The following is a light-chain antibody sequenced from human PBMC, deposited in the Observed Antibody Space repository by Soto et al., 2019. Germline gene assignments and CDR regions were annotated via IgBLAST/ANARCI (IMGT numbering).Light chain of an antibody. J-gene: IGLJ2*01. CDR2: DVS. CDR3: SAYTSGSTRV. Sequence: QSALTQPASVSGSPGQSITMSCTGTSSDVGGYNYVSWYQQHPGKAPKLMIYDVSNRPSGGSNRFSGSKYGNTASLTISGLQGEDEANYYCSAYTSGSTRVFRRRTQLTVL. CDR1: SSDVGGYNY. V-gene: IGLV2-14*01.